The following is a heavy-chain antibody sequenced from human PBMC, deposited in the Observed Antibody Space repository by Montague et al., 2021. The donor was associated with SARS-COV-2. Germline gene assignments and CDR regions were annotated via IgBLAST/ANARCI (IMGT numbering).Heavy chain of an antibody. V-gene: IGHV4-4*07. CDR2: LYTSGST. D-gene: IGHD6-19*01. Sequence: SETLSLTCTVSGGSISNYYWTWIRQPAGKGLELIGRLYTSGSTTYNPSLKSRVTMSVDTSKNQFSLNVTSVTAADTAIYYCARESGYSSGWRYYYGMDVWGQGTTVTVS. CDR3: ARESGYSSGWRYYYGMDV. J-gene: IGHJ6*02. CDR1: GGSISNYY.